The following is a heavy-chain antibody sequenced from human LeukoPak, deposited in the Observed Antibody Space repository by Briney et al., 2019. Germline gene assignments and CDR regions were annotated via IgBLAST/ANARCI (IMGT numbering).Heavy chain of an antibody. D-gene: IGHD1-26*01. V-gene: IGHV4-31*11. CDR2: IYYSGST. Sequence: PSETLSLTCAVYGGSFSGYYWSWIRQHPGKGLEWIGYIYYSGSTYYNPSLKSRVTISVDTSKNQFSLKLSSVTAADTAVYYCARAPKVGATLIDYWGQGTLVTVSS. CDR3: ARAPKVGATLIDY. J-gene: IGHJ4*02. CDR1: GGSFSGYY.